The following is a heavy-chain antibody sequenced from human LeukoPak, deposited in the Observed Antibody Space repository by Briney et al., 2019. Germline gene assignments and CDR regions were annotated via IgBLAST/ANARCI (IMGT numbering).Heavy chain of an antibody. CDR1: GFTFSSYS. J-gene: IGHJ4*02. CDR2: ISSSSSYI. D-gene: IGHD3-10*01. Sequence: GGSLRLSCAASGFTFSSYSMNWVRQAPGKGLEWVSSISSSSSYIYYADSVKGRFTISGDNAKNSLYLQMNSLRAEDTAVYYCARSGYYGSGSYGYWGQGTLVTVSS. V-gene: IGHV3-21*01. CDR3: ARSGYYGSGSYGY.